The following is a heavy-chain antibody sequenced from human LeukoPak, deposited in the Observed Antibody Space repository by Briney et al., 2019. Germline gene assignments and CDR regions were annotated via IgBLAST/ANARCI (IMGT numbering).Heavy chain of an antibody. V-gene: IGHV3-30*02. CDR3: AKDLGHYYGSGGFDY. CDR1: GFTFSSYG. CDR2: IRYDGSNK. J-gene: IGHJ4*02. D-gene: IGHD3-10*01. Sequence: GGSLRLSCAASGFTFSSYGMHWVPQAPGKGLEWMAFIRYDGSNKYYADSVKGRFTISRDNSKNTLYLQMNSLRAEDTAVYYCAKDLGHYYGSGGFDYWGQGTLVTVSS.